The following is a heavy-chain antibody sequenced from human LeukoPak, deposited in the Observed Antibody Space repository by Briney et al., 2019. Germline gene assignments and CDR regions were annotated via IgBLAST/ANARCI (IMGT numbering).Heavy chain of an antibody. CDR3: ARRVVVPTAGSFDP. Sequence: GESLKISCKGSGYRFTNYWISWVRQMPGKGLEWMGRIDPSDSYTSYSPSFQGHVTISVDKSISTAYLQWNSLEASDTAMYYCARRVVVPTAGSFDPWGQGTLVIVSS. D-gene: IGHD2-2*01. V-gene: IGHV5-10-1*01. J-gene: IGHJ5*02. CDR1: GYRFTNYW. CDR2: IDPSDSYT.